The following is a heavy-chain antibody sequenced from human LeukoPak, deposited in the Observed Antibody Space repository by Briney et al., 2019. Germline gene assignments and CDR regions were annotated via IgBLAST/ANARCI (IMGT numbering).Heavy chain of an antibody. J-gene: IGHJ3*02. CDR2: IYTSGST. CDR1: GGSISSYY. Sequence: PSETLSLTCTVSGGSISSYYWSWIRQPAGKGLEWIGRIYTSGSTNYNPSLKSRVTMSVDTSKNQFSLKLSSVTGADTAVYYCARGFVDTAMGDAFDIWGQGTRVTVSS. V-gene: IGHV4-4*07. D-gene: IGHD5-18*01. CDR3: ARGFVDTAMGDAFDI.